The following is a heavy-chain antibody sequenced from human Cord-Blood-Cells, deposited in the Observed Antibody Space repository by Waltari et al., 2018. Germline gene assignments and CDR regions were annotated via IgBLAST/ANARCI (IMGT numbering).Heavy chain of an antibody. CDR1: GYTFTSHG. D-gene: IGHD6-19*01. CDR3: ARRIAVAGTWFDP. V-gene: IGHV1-18*01. J-gene: IGHJ5*02. CDR2: ISAYNGNT. Sequence: QVQLVQSGAEVKKPGASVKVYCKAAGYTFTSHGLRRVRQAPGQGLEWMGWISAYNGNTNYAQKLQGRVTMTTDTSTSTAYMELRSLRSDDTAVYYCARRIAVAGTWFDPWGQGTLVTVSS.